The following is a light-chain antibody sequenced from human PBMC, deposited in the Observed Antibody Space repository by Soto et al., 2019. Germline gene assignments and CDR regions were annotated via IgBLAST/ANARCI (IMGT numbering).Light chain of an antibody. CDR1: QSVSSSY. CDR3: QQSGSSPFT. J-gene: IGKJ4*01. CDR2: GAS. Sequence: EIVLTQSPGTLSLSPGERATLSCRASQSVSSSYLAWYQQKPGQAPRLLIYGASSRATGIPDRFSGSGSGTDSTLTISRLEPEAFALYYCQQSGSSPFTFGGGTKVDIK. V-gene: IGKV3-20*01.